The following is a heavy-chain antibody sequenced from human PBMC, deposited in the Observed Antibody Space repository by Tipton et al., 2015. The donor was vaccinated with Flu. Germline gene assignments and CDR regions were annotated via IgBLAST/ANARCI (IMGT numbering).Heavy chain of an antibody. CDR2: IYYIGST. CDR1: GGPISSGGDY. V-gene: IGHV4-31*03. D-gene: IGHD4-17*01. CDR3: ARMEWTVTTPRYFDL. Sequence: TLSLTCTVSGGPISSGGDYWSWIRQHPGKGLEWIGHIYYIGSTYYNPSLKSRVTISLDKSKNQFSLNLSSVTAADTAVYYCARMEWTVTTPRYFDLWGRGTLVTVSS. J-gene: IGHJ2*01.